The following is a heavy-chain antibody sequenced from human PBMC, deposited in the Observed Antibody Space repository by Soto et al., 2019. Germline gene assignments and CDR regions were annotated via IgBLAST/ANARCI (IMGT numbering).Heavy chain of an antibody. D-gene: IGHD3-22*01. Sequence: SETLSVTCSVAGGFIISGGYYWSWIRQHPGKGLEWLGYIYYSGSTYYNPSLKSRVTVSLDTSKNQFSLKLTSVTAADTAVYYCARTDSSGYYFDYWGQGTLVTVSS. CDR1: GGFIISGGYY. V-gene: IGHV4-31*03. J-gene: IGHJ4*02. CDR3: ARTDSSGYYFDY. CDR2: IYYSGST.